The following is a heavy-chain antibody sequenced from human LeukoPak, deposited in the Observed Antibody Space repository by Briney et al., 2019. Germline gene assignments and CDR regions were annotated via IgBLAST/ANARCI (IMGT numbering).Heavy chain of an antibody. Sequence: PGGSLRLSWAASGFTFSSYWMTWVRQAPGKGLEVVANIKEDGSEKYYVDSVKGRFTISRDNAKNSLYLQMNSLRADDTAVYYCARFCTSLVKYAFDIWGQGTMVTVSS. D-gene: IGHD5-18*01. CDR2: IKEDGSEK. V-gene: IGHV3-7*01. J-gene: IGHJ3*02. CDR3: ARFCTSLVKYAFDI. CDR1: GFTFSSYW.